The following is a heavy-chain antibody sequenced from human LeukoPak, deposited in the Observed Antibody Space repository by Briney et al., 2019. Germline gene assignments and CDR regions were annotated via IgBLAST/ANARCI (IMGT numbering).Heavy chain of an antibody. CDR3: ASGYCSGTTCSPYYFDY. V-gene: IGHV3-53*01. D-gene: IGHD2/OR15-2a*01. CDR2: IYSGGST. Sequence: AGGSLRLSCAGSGFTVSSKYMSWVGQGPGKELEWVSLIYSGGSTDYADSVKGRFTISRDNSKNTLYLQMNGMRAEDTAVYYCASGYCSGTTCSPYYFDYWGQGTLVTVSS. J-gene: IGHJ4*02. CDR1: GFTVSSKY.